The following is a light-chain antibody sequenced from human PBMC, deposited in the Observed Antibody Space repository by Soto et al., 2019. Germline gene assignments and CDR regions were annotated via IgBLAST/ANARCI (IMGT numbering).Light chain of an antibody. CDR1: HSVSSY. V-gene: IGKV3-11*01. Sequence: EIVLTQSPATLFLSPGERATLSCRASHSVSSYLAWYQQNPGQAPRLLIYDASNRATGIPARFSGSGSGTDFTLPISLLEPEDSAVDYGPQYGSSCAFGQRTKV. CDR2: DAS. J-gene: IGKJ1*01. CDR3: PQYGSSCA.